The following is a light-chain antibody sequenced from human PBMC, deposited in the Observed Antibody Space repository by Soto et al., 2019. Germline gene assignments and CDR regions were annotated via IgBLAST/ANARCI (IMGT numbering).Light chain of an antibody. V-gene: IGLV3-9*01. CDR2: RDS. CDR1: NIGSKN. J-gene: IGLJ1*01. Sequence: SYELTQPLSVSVALGQTARITCGGNNIGSKNVHWYQQKPGQAPVLVIYRDSNRPSGIPERFSGSNSGNTATLPISRAQAWDEADYYCQVWDSSTACVFGTGTKLTVL. CDR3: QVWDSSTACV.